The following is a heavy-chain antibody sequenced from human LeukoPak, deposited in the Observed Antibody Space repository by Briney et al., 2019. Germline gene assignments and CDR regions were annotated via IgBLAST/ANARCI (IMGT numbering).Heavy chain of an antibody. Sequence: GESLKISCKASGYTFDIYWIGWVRQMPGKGLEWMGIIYPRDPDTRYSPSFQGQVTISADKSISTAYLQWNSLKASDTAMYYCARHIQGYSVDYWGQGTLVTVSS. CDR3: ARHIQGYSVDY. D-gene: IGHD5-18*01. V-gene: IGHV5-51*01. CDR2: IYPRDPDT. CDR1: GYTFDIYW. J-gene: IGHJ4*02.